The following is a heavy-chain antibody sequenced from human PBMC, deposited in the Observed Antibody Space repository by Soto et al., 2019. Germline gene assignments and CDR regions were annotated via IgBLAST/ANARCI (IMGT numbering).Heavy chain of an antibody. Sequence: GESLKISCKGSGYSFTSYWIGWVRQMPGKGLEWMGIIYPGDSDTRYSPSFQGQVTISADKSISTAYLQWSSLKASDTAMYYCARPDWGPGIAVAAPRYWGQGTLVTVSS. D-gene: IGHD6-19*01. J-gene: IGHJ4*02. V-gene: IGHV5-51*01. CDR1: GYSFTSYW. CDR3: ARPDWGPGIAVAAPRY. CDR2: IYPGDSDT.